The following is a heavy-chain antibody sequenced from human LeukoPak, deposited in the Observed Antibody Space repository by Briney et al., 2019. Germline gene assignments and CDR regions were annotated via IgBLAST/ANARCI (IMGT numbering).Heavy chain of an antibody. CDR3: ARDLSYGLDY. J-gene: IGHJ4*02. Sequence: GGSLRLSCAASGFTFSSYWMHWVRQAPGKGLVWVSRINGDGSSISYADSVKGRFTISRGNAKNTLYLQMNSLRAEDTAVYHCARDLSYGLDYWGQGTLVTVSS. CDR1: GFTFSSYW. V-gene: IGHV3-74*01. CDR2: INGDGSSI. D-gene: IGHD3-16*01.